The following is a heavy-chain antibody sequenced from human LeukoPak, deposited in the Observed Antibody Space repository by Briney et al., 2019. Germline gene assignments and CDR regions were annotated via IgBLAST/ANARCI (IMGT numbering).Heavy chain of an antibody. CDR3: ASTVVIISNDAFDI. J-gene: IGHJ3*02. V-gene: IGHV1-2*02. CDR1: GYTFTGYY. D-gene: IGHD3-3*01. Sequence: ASVKVSCKASGYTFTGYYMHWVRQAPGRGLEWMGWINPNSGGTNYAQKFQGRVTMTRDTSISTAYMELSRLGSDDTAVYYCASTVVIISNDAFDIWGQGTMVTVSS. CDR2: INPNSGGT.